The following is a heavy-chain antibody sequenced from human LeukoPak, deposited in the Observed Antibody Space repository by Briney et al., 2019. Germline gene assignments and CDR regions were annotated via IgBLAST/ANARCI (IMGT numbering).Heavy chain of an antibody. J-gene: IGHJ6*02. Sequence: GESLKFSCKGSGYSFTSYWIGWVRQMPGKGLEWMGIIYPGDSDTRYSPSFQGQVTISADKSISTAYLQWSSLKASDTAMYYCARNYYGSVSPDPHYYYYGMDVWGQGTTVTVSS. CDR1: GYSFTSYW. V-gene: IGHV5-51*01. CDR2: IYPGDSDT. D-gene: IGHD3-10*01. CDR3: ARNYYGSVSPDPHYYYYGMDV.